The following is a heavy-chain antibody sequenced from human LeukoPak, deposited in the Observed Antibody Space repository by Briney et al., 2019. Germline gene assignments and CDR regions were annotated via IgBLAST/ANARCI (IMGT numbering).Heavy chain of an antibody. J-gene: IGHJ6*02. Sequence: SETLSLTCTVSGGSISSYYWSWIRQPAGKGLEWIGRIYTSGSTNYNPSLKSRVTMSVDTSENQFSLKLSSVTAADTAVYYCARLLYDYSNYGMDVWGQGTTVTVSS. CDR2: IYTSGST. CDR3: ARLLYDYSNYGMDV. D-gene: IGHD4-11*01. CDR1: GGSISSYY. V-gene: IGHV4-4*07.